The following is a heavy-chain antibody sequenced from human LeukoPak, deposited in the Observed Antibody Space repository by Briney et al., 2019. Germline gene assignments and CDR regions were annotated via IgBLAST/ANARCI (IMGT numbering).Heavy chain of an antibody. CDR3: ARGGEQQLVRWAIYYYMDV. V-gene: IGHV1-18*01. CDR1: GYTFTSYG. D-gene: IGHD6-13*01. Sequence: ASVKVSCKASGYTFTSYGISWVRQAPGQGLEWMGWISAYNGNTNYAQKLQGRVTMTTDTSTSTAYMELRSLRSDDTAVYYCARGGEQQLVRWAIYYYMDVWGKGTTVTISS. J-gene: IGHJ6*03. CDR2: ISAYNGNT.